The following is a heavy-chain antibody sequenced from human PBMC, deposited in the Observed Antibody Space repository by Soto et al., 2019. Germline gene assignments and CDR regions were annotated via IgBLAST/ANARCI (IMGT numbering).Heavy chain of an antibody. CDR3: AREGRGKKAGYNGLVSLGY. Sequence: SVKVSCKVSGSRFSNYVISWVRQAPGHGLEWLGRIIPIFNSTKYAQSFQGRVTITADKSTSTASLELSSLRSDDTAVYYHAREGRGKKAGYNGLVSLGYWGQGTLVTVSS. CDR1: GSRFSNYV. CDR2: IIPIFNST. V-gene: IGHV1-69*06. D-gene: IGHD2-2*02. J-gene: IGHJ4*02.